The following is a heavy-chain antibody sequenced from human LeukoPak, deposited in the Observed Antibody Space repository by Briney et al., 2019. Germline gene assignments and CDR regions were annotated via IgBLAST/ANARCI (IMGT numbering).Heavy chain of an antibody. J-gene: IGHJ4*02. D-gene: IGHD3-9*01. CDR2: IKQDGSEK. Sequence: PGGSLRLSCAASGFTFSSYWMSWVRQAPGKGLEWVANIKQDGSEKYYVDSVKGRFTISRDNAKNSLYLQMNSLRAEDTAVYYCARKKDNYDILTGYYPSYDFDYWGQGTLVTVSS. CDR3: ARKKDNYDILTGYYPSYDFDY. CDR1: GFTFSSYW. V-gene: IGHV3-7*01.